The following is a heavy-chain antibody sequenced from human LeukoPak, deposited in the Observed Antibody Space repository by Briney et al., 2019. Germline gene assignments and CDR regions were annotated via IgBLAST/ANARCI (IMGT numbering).Heavy chain of an antibody. CDR2: INHSGST. V-gene: IGHV4-34*01. CDR1: GGSFSGDF. Sequence: SETLSLTCAVYGGSFSGDFWSWIRQSPGKGLEWIGEINHSGSTNYNPSLKSRVTISVDTSKNQFSLKLSSVTAADTAVYYCARRGYYGSGSYYRSYYYYYYMDVWGKGTTVTISS. J-gene: IGHJ6*03. D-gene: IGHD3-10*01. CDR3: ARRGYYGSGSYYRSYYYYYYMDV.